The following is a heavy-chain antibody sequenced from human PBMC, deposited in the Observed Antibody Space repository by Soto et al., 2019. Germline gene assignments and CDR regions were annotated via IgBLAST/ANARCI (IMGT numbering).Heavy chain of an antibody. V-gene: IGHV3-21*01. CDR3: ASAIAAAGRYYYGMDV. J-gene: IGHJ6*02. CDR1: GFTFSSYS. Sequence: GGSLRLSCAASGFTFSSYSMNWVRQAPGKGLEWVSSISSSSYIYYADSVKGRFTISRDNAKNSLYLQMNSLRAEDTAVYYCASAIAAAGRYYYGMDVWGQGTTVTVSS. CDR2: ISSSSYI. D-gene: IGHD6-13*01.